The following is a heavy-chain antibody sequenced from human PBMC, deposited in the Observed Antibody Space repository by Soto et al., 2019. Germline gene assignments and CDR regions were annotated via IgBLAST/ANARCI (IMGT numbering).Heavy chain of an antibody. Sequence: QGHFKGAGSCLGKPPKTPTLTFTLSWVLLSNARMGVDWVRQAPGKALEWLAHIFSNDEKSYSTSLKSRLTISKDTSKSQVVLTMTNMDPVDTATYYCARILVTYYYGMDVWGQGTTVTVSS. V-gene: IGHV2-26*01. CDR2: IFSNDEK. CDR1: WVLLSNARMG. D-gene: IGHD3-10*01. J-gene: IGHJ6*02. CDR3: ARILVTYYYGMDV.